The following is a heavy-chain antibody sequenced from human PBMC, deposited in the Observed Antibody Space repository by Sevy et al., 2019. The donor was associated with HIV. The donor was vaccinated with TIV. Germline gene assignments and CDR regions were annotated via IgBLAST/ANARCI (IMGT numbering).Heavy chain of an antibody. J-gene: IGHJ5*02. CDR1: GFTFSSYS. CDR2: ISSSSSYI. D-gene: IGHD3-3*01. V-gene: IGHV3-21*01. CDR3: ARAVMIFGVVISNWFDP. Sequence: GGSLRLSCAASGFTFSSYSMNWVRQAPGKGLEWVSSISSSSSYIYYADSVKGRFTISRDNAKNSLYLQMNSLRAEDTAVYYCARAVMIFGVVISNWFDPWGQGTLVTVSS.